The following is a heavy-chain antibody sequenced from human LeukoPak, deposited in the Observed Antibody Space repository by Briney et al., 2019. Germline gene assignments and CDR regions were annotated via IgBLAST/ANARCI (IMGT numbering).Heavy chain of an antibody. V-gene: IGHV3-11*01. CDR2: ISSSGSTI. D-gene: IGHD5-18*01. CDR3: VRCRTAMAHFDY. Sequence: TGGSLRLSCAASGFTFSDYYMSWIRQAPGKGLEWVSYISSSGSTIYYADSVKGRFTISRDNAKNSLYLQMNSLRAEDTAVYYCVRCRTAMAHFDYWGQGTLVTVSS. J-gene: IGHJ4*02. CDR1: GFTFSDYY.